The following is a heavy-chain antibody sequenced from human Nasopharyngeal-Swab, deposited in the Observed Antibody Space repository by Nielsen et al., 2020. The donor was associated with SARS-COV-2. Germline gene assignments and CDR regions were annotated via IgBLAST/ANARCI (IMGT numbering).Heavy chain of an antibody. D-gene: IGHD2-2*01. CDR2: IYYSGST. J-gene: IGHJ5*02. CDR1: GGSISSYY. Sequence: ESLKISCTVSGGSISSYYWSWIRQPPGKGLEWIGYIYYSGSTNYNPSLKSRVTISVDTSKNQFSLKLSSVTAADTAVYYCARRVVPAAEFDPWGQGTLVTVSS. CDR3: ARRVVPAAEFDP. V-gene: IGHV4-59*01.